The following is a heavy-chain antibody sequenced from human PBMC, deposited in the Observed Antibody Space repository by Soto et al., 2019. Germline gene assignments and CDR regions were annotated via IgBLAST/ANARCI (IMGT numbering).Heavy chain of an antibody. CDR2: IYYSGST. CDR1: GGSISSGGYY. Sequence: SETLSLTCTVSGGSISSGGYYWSWIRQHPGKGLEWIGYIYYSGSTYYNPSLKSRVTISVDTSKNQFSLKLSSVTAADTAVYYCARGQCSSTSCLYYYYYGMDVWGQGTTVTVSS. D-gene: IGHD2-2*01. CDR3: ARGQCSSTSCLYYYYYGMDV. J-gene: IGHJ6*02. V-gene: IGHV4-31*03.